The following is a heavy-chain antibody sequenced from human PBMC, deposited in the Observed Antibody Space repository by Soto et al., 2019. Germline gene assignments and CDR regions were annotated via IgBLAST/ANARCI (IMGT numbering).Heavy chain of an antibody. D-gene: IGHD2-15*01. V-gene: IGHV1-24*01. CDR3: ATDADIVVVVAANQGVAFDI. CDR1: GYTLTELS. Sequence: QVQLVQSGAEVKKPGASVKVSCKVSGYTLTELSMHWVRQAPGKGLEWMGGFDPEDGETIYAQKFQGRVTMTEDTSTDTAYMVLSSLRSEDTAVYYCATDADIVVVVAANQGVAFDIWGQGTMVTVSS. J-gene: IGHJ3*02. CDR2: FDPEDGET.